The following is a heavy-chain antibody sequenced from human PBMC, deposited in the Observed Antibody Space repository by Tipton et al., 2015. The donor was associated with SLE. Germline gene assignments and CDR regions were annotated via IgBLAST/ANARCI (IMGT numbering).Heavy chain of an antibody. CDR3: AREKPVPAGLSDWFDP. V-gene: IGHV4-61*02. Sequence: TLSLTCTVSGGSISSGSYYWSWIRQPAGKGLEWIGRIYTSGSTNYNPSLKSRVTISVDTSKNQFSLRLTSVTAADTAVYYCAREKPVPAGLSDWFDPWGQGTLVTVSS. CDR2: IYTSGST. CDR1: GGSISSGSYY. D-gene: IGHD2-2*01. J-gene: IGHJ5*02.